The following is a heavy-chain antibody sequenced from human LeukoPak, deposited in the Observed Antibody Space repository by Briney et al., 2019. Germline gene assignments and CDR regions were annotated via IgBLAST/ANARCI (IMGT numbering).Heavy chain of an antibody. D-gene: IGHD6-6*01. J-gene: IGHJ4*02. V-gene: IGHV4-34*01. CDR3: ARARRSIAARYYFDY. Sequence: SETLSLTCAVYGGSFSGYYWSWIRQPPGKGLEGIGEINHSGSTNYNPSLRSRVTISVDTSKNQFSLKLSSVTAADTAVYYCARARRSIAARYYFDYWGQGTLVTVSS. CDR2: INHSGST. CDR1: GGSFSGYY.